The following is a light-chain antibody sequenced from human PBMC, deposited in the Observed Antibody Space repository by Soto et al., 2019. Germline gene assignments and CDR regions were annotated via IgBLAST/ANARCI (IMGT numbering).Light chain of an antibody. CDR3: QQYGSSPRT. CDR2: DAS. CDR1: QSVSSSY. Sequence: EIVLTQSPGTLSLSPGERATLSCRASQSVSSSYLAWYQQKPGQAPRLLIYDASNRATGIPARFSGSGSATDFTLTISRREPEDFAVYYCQQYGSSPRTFGQGTKVDIK. J-gene: IGKJ1*01. V-gene: IGKV3-20*01.